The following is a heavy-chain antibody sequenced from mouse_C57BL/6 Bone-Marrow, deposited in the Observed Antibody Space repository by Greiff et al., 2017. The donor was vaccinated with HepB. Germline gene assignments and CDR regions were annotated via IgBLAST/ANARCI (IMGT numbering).Heavy chain of an antibody. Sequence: QVQLQQSGPGLVQPSQRLSITCTVSGFSLTSYGVHWVRQSPGKGLEWLGVILSGGSTDYNAAFRSRLIISKENSKSQVFFKMNSLQADDTAIYYCARTDYDGLAWFAYWGQGTLVTVSA. V-gene: IGHV2-2*01. CDR2: ILSGGST. CDR3: ARTDYDGLAWFAY. D-gene: IGHD2-4*01. CDR1: GFSLTSYG. J-gene: IGHJ3*01.